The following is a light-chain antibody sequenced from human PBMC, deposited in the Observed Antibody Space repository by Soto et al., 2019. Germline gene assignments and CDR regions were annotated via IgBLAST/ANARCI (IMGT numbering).Light chain of an antibody. Sequence: DIQMTQSPSTLSAYVGERVTITCRASQSISPWLAWYQKKPGKAPNLLIYRASNLQTRVPSRFSASGSGTEFTLTINSLQPDDFATYYCQQYRGRPYTFGQGTKLEIE. V-gene: IGKV1-5*03. CDR3: QQYRGRPYT. J-gene: IGKJ2*01. CDR2: RAS. CDR1: QSISPW.